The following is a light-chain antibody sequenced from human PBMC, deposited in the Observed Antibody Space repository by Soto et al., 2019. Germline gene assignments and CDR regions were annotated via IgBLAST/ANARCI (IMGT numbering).Light chain of an antibody. CDR1: QTVGSNS. Sequence: EKVLTQSPSTLSLSPGEGATLSCRASQTVGSNSLAWYQQRPGQAPRLLIYGASSRATGIPDRFSGSGSGTDFTLTIRRLEPEDFAVYYCQQYGSSPRTFGQGTKVEI. V-gene: IGKV3-20*01. J-gene: IGKJ1*01. CDR3: QQYGSSPRT. CDR2: GAS.